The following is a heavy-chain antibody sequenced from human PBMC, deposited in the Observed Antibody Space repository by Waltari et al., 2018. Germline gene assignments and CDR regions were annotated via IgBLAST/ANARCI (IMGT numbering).Heavy chain of an antibody. CDR1: GGTFSSCA. V-gene: IGHV1-69*13. Sequence: QVQLVQSGAEVKKPGSSVKVACKASGGTFSSCAISGWGKSPGKGPEWMGRIIPSFGTANYAQEIKGRVTNTADKSTSTAYMELSTLRSADTDVYSCGRDRVRGAFDIWGQGIMVTVSS. CDR2: IIPSFGTA. D-gene: IGHD3-10*01. CDR3: GRDRVRGAFDI. J-gene: IGHJ3*02.